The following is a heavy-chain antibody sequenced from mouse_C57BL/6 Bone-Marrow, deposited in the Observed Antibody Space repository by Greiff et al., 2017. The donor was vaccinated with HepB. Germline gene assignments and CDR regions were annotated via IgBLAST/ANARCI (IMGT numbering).Heavy chain of an antibody. V-gene: IGHV5-12*01. J-gene: IGHJ4*01. D-gene: IGHD2-3*01. Sequence: EVQLVESGGGLVQPGGSLKLSCEASGFTFSDYYMYWVRQTPEKRLEWVAYISNGGGSTYYPDTVKGRFTISRDNAKNTLYLQRSRLKSEDTAMYYCARHERWLLRGGAMDYWGQGTSVTVSS. CDR1: GFTFSDYY. CDR3: ARHERWLLRGGAMDY. CDR2: ISNGGGST.